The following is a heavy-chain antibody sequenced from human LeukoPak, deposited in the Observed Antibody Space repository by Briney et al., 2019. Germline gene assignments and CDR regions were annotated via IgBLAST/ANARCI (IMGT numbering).Heavy chain of an antibody. V-gene: IGHV4-34*01. CDR1: GGSFSGYY. D-gene: IGHD5-18*01. Sequence: SETLSLTCAVYGGSFSGYYWSWLRQPPGKGLEWIGEINHSGSTNYNPSLKSRVTISVDTSKNQFSLKLSSVTAADTAVYYCARGAWRGYSYVRDYWGQGTLVTVSS. J-gene: IGHJ4*02. CDR2: INHSGST. CDR3: ARGAWRGYSYVRDY.